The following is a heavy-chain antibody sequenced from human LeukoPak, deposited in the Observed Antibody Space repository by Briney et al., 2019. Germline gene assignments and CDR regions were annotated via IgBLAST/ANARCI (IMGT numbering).Heavy chain of an antibody. CDR3: ARVNYGDYGWHFGFDP. Sequence: PSETLSLTCIVSGGSISSSSYYWGWIRQPPGKGLEWIGTIYYSGSTSYYPSLKSRVTISVDTSKNQFSLKLNSVTAADTAMYYCARVNYGDYGWHFGFDPWGQGTLVTVSS. D-gene: IGHD4-17*01. CDR1: GGSISSSSYY. J-gene: IGHJ5*02. CDR2: IYYSGST. V-gene: IGHV4-39*07.